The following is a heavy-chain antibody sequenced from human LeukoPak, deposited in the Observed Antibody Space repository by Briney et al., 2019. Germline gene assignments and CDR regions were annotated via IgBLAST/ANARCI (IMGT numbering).Heavy chain of an antibody. Sequence: SETLSLTCTVSGGSISSGDYYWSWIRQPPGKGLEWIGYIYYSGSTYYNPSLKSRVTISVDTSKNQFSLKLSSVTAADTAVYYCARGRTGYSYGYGWFDPWGQGTLVIVSS. CDR2: IYYSGST. CDR1: GGSISSGDYY. CDR3: ARGRTGYSYGYGWFDP. J-gene: IGHJ5*02. D-gene: IGHD5-18*01. V-gene: IGHV4-30-4*08.